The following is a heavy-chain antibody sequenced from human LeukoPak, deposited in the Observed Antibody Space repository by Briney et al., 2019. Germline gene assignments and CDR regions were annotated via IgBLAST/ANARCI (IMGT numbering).Heavy chain of an antibody. CDR3: VSVTAISYYYYMDV. V-gene: IGHV1-2*02. CDR2: INPNSGGT. J-gene: IGHJ6*03. CDR1: GYTFTGYY. D-gene: IGHD2-21*02. Sequence: GASVKVSCKASGYTFTGYYMHWVRQAPGQGLEWMGWINPNSGGTNYAQKFQGRVTMTRDTPISTAYMELSRLRSDDTAVYYCVSVTAISYYYYMDVWGKGTTVTVSS.